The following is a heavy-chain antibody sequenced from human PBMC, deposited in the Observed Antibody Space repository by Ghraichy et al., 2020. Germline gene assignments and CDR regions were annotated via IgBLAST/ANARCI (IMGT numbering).Heavy chain of an antibody. J-gene: IGHJ6*04. CDR1: GFSFGDYA. V-gene: IGHV3-49*03. D-gene: IGHD5-12*01. CDR2: IRRKAYGGTT. CDR3: TIDHSAYDPYYYYYGMYV. Sequence: GGSLRLSCSASGFSFGDYAMSWFRQAPGKGLEWVGFIRRKAYGGTTEYAAYVKGRFTISRDDSQSIAYLQMHSLKTEDTAVYYCTIDHSAYDPYYYYYGMYVRSKGTTVTISS.